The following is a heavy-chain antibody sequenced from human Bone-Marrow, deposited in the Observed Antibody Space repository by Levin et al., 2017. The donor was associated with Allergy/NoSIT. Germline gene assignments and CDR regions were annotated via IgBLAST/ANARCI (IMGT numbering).Heavy chain of an antibody. V-gene: IGHV4-4*07. Sequence: KASETLSLTCTVSGGSISSFYWSWIRQPAGKGLEWIGRIYSSGRTDYQSSLKSRVTMSLDTSKNQVSLKLASVTAADTALYYCARDSGGSGYPDYWGQGTLVTVSS. CDR2: IYSSGRT. J-gene: IGHJ4*02. D-gene: IGHD3-22*01. CDR3: ARDSGGSGYPDY. CDR1: GGSISSFY.